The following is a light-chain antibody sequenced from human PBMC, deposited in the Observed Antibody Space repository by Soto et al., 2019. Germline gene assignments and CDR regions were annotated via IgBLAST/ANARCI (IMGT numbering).Light chain of an antibody. CDR1: QSIGTW. CDR3: QHYSSYSNI. Sequence: DIPMTQSPSTLSASVGDRVIITCRASQSIGTWLAWYQQKPGKAPKFLIYQASSFESEVPSRFSSSGSGTEFTLTISSLQPDDFATYYCQHYSSYSNIFGQGTKLEIK. CDR2: QAS. J-gene: IGKJ2*01. V-gene: IGKV1-5*03.